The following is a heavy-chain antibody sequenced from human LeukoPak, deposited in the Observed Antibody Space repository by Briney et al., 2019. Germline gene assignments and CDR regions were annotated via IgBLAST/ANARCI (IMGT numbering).Heavy chain of an antibody. CDR2: ISDRGGRT. Sequence: GGSLRLSCAVSGITLSNYGMSWVRQAPGKGLEWVAGISDRGGRTNYADSVKGRFTISTDHPKNTLYLQMNSLRAEDTAVYFCAKRGVVIRIILVGFHKEAYYFYAWGQGALVTVSS. J-gene: IGHJ4*02. CDR3: AKRGVVIRIILVGFHKEAYYFYA. V-gene: IGHV3-23*01. D-gene: IGHD3-10*01. CDR1: GITLSNYG.